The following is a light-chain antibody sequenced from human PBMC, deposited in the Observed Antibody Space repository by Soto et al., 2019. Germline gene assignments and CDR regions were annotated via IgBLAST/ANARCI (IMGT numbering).Light chain of an antibody. CDR2: GAS. CDR1: PSVSSN. Sequence: EIVMTQSPATLSFSPGEIATPSCRASPSVSSNLAWHQQKPGQAPRLLIYGASPSPTGIPARFSGSGSGTEFTLTISSLQSEDFAVYYCQQYNNWPPWTFGQGTKVEI. V-gene: IGKV3-15*01. J-gene: IGKJ1*01. CDR3: QQYNNWPPWT.